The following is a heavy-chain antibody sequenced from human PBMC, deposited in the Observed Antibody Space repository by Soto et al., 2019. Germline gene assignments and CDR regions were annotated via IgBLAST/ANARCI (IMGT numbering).Heavy chain of an antibody. CDR2: ISYSGST. V-gene: IGHV4-39*01. J-gene: IGHJ4*02. Sequence: SETLSLTCTVSGGSISSNNYFWGWIRQPPGKGLEWIGSISYSGSTYYNPSLKSRVTISVDTSKNQFSLKLSSVTAADTAVYYCARHADLYYFDYWGQGTLVTVS. CDR3: ARHADLYYFDY. CDR1: GGSISSNNYF.